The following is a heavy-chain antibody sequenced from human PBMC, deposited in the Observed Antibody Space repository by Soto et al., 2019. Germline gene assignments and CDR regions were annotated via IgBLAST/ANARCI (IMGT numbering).Heavy chain of an antibody. Sequence: QVQLQESGPGLVKPSETLSLTCTVSGGSISSYYWSWIRQPPGKGLEWIGYIYYSGSTNYNPSLKSRVTIPVDTSKNQFSLKLSSVTAADTAVYYCARERPTAVAGTSGFDYWGQGTLVTVSS. CDR3: ARERPTAVAGTSGFDY. CDR2: IYYSGST. CDR1: GGSISSYY. J-gene: IGHJ4*02. V-gene: IGHV4-59*01. D-gene: IGHD6-19*01.